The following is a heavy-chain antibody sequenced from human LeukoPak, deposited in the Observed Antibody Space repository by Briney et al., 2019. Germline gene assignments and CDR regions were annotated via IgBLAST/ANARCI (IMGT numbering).Heavy chain of an antibody. Sequence: PSETLSLTCTVSTYSISSGYYWGWIWQPPGKGLEWIGNNGNTYYNPSLKSRVTISVDTSKKQFSLKLRTATAADTAVYYCARIEAVTRGYNHAYYFDYWGQGTLVTVSS. CDR2: NGNT. D-gene: IGHD5-18*01. CDR3: ARIEAVTRGYNHAYYFDY. V-gene: IGHV4-38-2*02. CDR1: TYSISSGYY. J-gene: IGHJ4*02.